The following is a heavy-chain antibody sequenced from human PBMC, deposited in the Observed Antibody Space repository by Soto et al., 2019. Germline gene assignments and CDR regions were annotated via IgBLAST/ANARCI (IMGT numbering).Heavy chain of an antibody. D-gene: IGHD3-22*01. CDR1: GCNFRSYG. CDR3: AKARVDDSSGYYSKDFQH. V-gene: IGHV3-30*18. Sequence: GGSQRVSSAASGCNFRSYGRSWVRQEPGKGLEWVSAIRGDGSNKYYADSVKGRFTISRDNSKNTLYLQMNSLRAEDTAVYYCAKARVDDSSGYYSKDFQHWGQGTLVTVSS. J-gene: IGHJ1*01. CDR2: IRGDGSNK.